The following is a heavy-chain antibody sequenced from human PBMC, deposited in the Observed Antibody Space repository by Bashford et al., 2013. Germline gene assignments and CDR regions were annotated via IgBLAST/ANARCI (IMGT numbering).Heavy chain of an antibody. J-gene: IGHJ4*02. CDR2: ISSSSSYI. V-gene: IGHV3-21*01. CDR1: GFTFSSYS. D-gene: IGHD2-15*01. Sequence: GGSLRLSCAASGFTFSSYSMNWVRQAPGKGLEWVSSISSSSSYIYYADSVKGRFTISRDNAKNSLYLQMNSLRAEDTAVYYCAKAYHGYCSGGSCYPFDYWGQGTLVTVS. CDR3: AKAYHGYCSGGSCYPFDY.